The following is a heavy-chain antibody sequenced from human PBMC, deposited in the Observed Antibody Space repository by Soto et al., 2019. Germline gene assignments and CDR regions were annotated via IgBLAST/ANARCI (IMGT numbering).Heavy chain of an antibody. CDR1: GYTFTGYY. CDR2: INPNSGGT. V-gene: IGHV1-2*04. D-gene: IGHD2-2*01. J-gene: IGHJ3*02. CDR3: ARVYGIVVVPAARGHDAFDI. Sequence: GASVKVSCKASGYTFTGYYMHWVRQAPGQGLEWIGWINPNSGGTNYAQKFQGWVTMTRDTSISTAYMELSRLRSDDTAVYYCARVYGIVVVPAARGHDAFDIWGQGTMVTVSS.